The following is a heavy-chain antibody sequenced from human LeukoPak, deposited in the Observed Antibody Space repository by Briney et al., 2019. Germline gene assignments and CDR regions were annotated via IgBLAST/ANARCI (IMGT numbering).Heavy chain of an antibody. V-gene: IGHV3-23*01. CDR1: GFTVSSNY. J-gene: IGHJ4*02. D-gene: IGHD6-13*01. CDR3: AKDPPYAAVSPWDY. CDR2: ISGSGGST. Sequence: GGSLRLSCAASGFTVSSNYMTWVRQAPGKGLEWVSAISGSGGSTYYADSVKGRFTISRDNSKNTLYLQMNSLRAEDTAVYYCAKDPPYAAVSPWDYWGQGTLVTVSS.